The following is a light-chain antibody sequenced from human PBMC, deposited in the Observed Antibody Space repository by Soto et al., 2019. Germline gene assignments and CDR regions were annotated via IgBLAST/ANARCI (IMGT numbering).Light chain of an antibody. V-gene: IGLV1-40*01. J-gene: IGLJ2*01. CDR1: SSNIGAAYD. CDR2: GDT. CDR3: QSYDSSLRDVV. Sequence: QSVLTQPPSVSGAPGQRVTISCTGSSSNIGAAYDVHWYQHPPGTAPKLLIYGDTNRPSGVPDRFSGSKSGTSASLAITGXXXXXXXXYYCQSYDSSLRDVVFGGGTKLTVL.